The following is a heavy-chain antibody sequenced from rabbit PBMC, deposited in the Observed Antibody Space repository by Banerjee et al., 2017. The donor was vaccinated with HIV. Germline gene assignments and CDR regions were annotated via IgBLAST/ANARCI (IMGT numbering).Heavy chain of an antibody. V-gene: IGHV1S45*01. CDR2: ISTGSSGST. CDR3: ARDLAGVIGWNFNL. J-gene: IGHJ4*01. Sequence: QEQLVESGGGLVQPGRSLTLSCKASGFSFSSGYYMCWVRQAPGKGLEWIVCISTGSSGSTHYASWAKGRFTISRTSSTTVALQMTSLTAADTATYFCARDLAGVIGWNFNLWGPGTLVTVS. CDR1: GFSFSSGYY. D-gene: IGHD4-1*01.